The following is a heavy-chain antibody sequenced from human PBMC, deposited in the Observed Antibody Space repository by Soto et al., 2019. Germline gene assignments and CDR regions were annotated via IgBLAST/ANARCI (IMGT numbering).Heavy chain of an antibody. V-gene: IGHV4-4*02. CDR3: ARDAGYIYPRSAFDI. J-gene: IGHJ3*02. Sequence: QVQLQESGPGLVKPSGTLSLTCAVSGGSISSSKWWSWVRQPPGKGLEWIGEIYRTGSTNYNPSLKSRVIISLDKSKNQFSLKLSSVTAADTAVYYCARDAGYIYPRSAFDIWGQGAMVTVSS. CDR2: IYRTGST. CDR1: GGSISSSKW. D-gene: IGHD5-12*01.